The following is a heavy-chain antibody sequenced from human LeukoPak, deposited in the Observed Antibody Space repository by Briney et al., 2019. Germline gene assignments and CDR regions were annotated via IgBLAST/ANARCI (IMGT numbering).Heavy chain of an antibody. J-gene: IGHJ3*02. D-gene: IGHD3-9*01. Sequence: AGGSLRLSCAASGFTFSNYWMYWVRQAPGKGLVWVARIKYDESITRHADSVKGRFTISRDNAKNSLYLQMNSLRAEDTAVYYCARILTAAFDIWGQGTMVTVSS. CDR1: GFTFSNYW. CDR2: IKYDESIT. V-gene: IGHV3-74*01. CDR3: ARILTAAFDI.